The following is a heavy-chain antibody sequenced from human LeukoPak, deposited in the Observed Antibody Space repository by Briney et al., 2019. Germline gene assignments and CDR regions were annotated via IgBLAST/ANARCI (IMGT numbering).Heavy chain of an antibody. CDR3: AKDARPSY. Sequence: GGSLRLSCAASGFTVSSNYMSWVRQAPGKGLEWVSGITNGGGSTYYADSVKGRFTISRDNSKNTLYLQMNSLRADDTAVYFCAKDARPSYWGQGTLVTVSS. V-gene: IGHV3-23*01. J-gene: IGHJ4*02. CDR1: GFTVSSNY. CDR2: ITNGGGST.